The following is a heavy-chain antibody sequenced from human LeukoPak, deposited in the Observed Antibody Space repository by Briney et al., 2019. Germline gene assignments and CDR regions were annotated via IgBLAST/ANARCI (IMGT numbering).Heavy chain of an antibody. J-gene: IGHJ4*02. V-gene: IGHV3-48*03. CDR2: ITGSGNYI. D-gene: IGHD3-9*01. CDR3: ATNPISRLGFFDF. CDR1: GFTFSSYE. Sequence: GGSLRLSCAASGFTFSSYEMNWVRQAPGKGLEWVSYITGSGNYIYYADSVKGRFTISRDNAKNSLYLQMNSLRAEDRAVYCCATNPISRLGFFDFWGQGTLVTVSS.